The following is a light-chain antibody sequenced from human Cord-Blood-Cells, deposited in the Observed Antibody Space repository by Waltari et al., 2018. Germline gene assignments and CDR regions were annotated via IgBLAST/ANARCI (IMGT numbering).Light chain of an antibody. CDR1: SSDVGGYNY. CDR3: CSYAGSYTPWV. J-gene: IGLJ3*02. CDR2: DVS. V-gene: IGLV2-11*01. Sequence: QSALTQPRSVSGSPGQSVTISCTGTSSDVGGYNYVSWYQQHPGKAPKLMIYDVSKRPSGVPDRFSGSKSCNTAYLTISGLQAEDEADYYCCSYAGSYTPWVFGGGTKLTVL.